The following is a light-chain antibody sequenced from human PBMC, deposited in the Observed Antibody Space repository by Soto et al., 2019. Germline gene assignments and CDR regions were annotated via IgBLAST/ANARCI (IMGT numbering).Light chain of an antibody. CDR1: SSNIAAGYD. Sequence: QSVLTQPPSVSGAPGQRVTISCTGSSSNIAAGYDVHWYQQLPGTAPKLLIYSNTDRPSRVPDRFSGSKSGTSASLAITGLQNEDEADYYCQSYDSSLRDVFGTGTKLTVL. CDR2: SNT. V-gene: IGLV1-40*01. CDR3: QSYDSSLRDV. J-gene: IGLJ1*01.